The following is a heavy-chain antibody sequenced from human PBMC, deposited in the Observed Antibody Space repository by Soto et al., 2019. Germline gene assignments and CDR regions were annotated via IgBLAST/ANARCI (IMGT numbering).Heavy chain of an antibody. Sequence: QVQVQESGPGLVKPSQTLSLTCTVSGGSISSGDYYWSWIRQPPGKGLEWIGCIYYSGSTYYNPSLMRRLTISLDTSRNPSSLKLSSVTAADTAMYYCARAPAALYYIYGMDVWGQGTTVTVPS. CDR1: GGSISSGDYY. CDR3: ARAPAALYYIYGMDV. CDR2: IYYSGST. D-gene: IGHD2-2*01. V-gene: IGHV4-30-4*01. J-gene: IGHJ6*02.